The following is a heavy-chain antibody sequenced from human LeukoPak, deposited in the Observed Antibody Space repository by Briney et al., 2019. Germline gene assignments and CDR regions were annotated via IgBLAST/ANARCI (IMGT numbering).Heavy chain of an antibody. Sequence: ASVKVSCKASGYTFTSYDINWVRQATGQGLEWMGWMNPNSGNTGYAQKFQGRVTMTEDTSTDTAYMELSSLRSEDTAVYYCATITMVRGVIDWFDPWGQGTLVTVSS. CDR1: GYTFTSYD. J-gene: IGHJ5*02. CDR2: MNPNSGNT. D-gene: IGHD3-10*01. V-gene: IGHV1-8*01. CDR3: ATITMVRGVIDWFDP.